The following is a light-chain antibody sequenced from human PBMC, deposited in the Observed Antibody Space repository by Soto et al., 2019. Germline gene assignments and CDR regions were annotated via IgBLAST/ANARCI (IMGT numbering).Light chain of an antibody. Sequence: VVWTHSPCTLSLSPVERASLSFMSIQIVSSSYLAWYQQKPGQAPRLLIYGASSRATGIPDRFSGSGSGTDFTLTISRLEPEDFAVYYCQQYNNWPPRITFGQGTRLEIK. J-gene: IGKJ5*01. CDR2: GAS. CDR3: QQYNNWPPRIT. CDR1: QIVSSSY. V-gene: IGKV3-20*01.